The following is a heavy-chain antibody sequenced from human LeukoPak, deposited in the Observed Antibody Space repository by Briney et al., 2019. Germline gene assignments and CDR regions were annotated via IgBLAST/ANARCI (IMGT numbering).Heavy chain of an antibody. J-gene: IGHJ6*03. CDR1: GYSFTSYW. Sequence: GESLKISCKGSGYSFTSYWIGWVRQMPGKGLEWMGIIYPGDSDTRYSPSFQGQVTISADKSISTAYLQWSSLEASDTAMYYCARLIGYCSSTSCPTYYYYYYMVVWGQGTTVTVSS. CDR2: IYPGDSDT. CDR3: ARLIGYCSSTSCPTYYYYYYMVV. V-gene: IGHV5-51*01. D-gene: IGHD2-2*01.